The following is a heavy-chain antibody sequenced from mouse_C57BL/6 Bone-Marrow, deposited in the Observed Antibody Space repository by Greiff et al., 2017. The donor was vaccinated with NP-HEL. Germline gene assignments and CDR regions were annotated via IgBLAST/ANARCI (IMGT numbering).Heavy chain of an antibody. CDR1: GFTFTSYT. CDR2: INPSSGYT. V-gene: IGHV1-4*01. D-gene: IGHD1-1*01. CDR3: ARRRVVDGYWYFDV. J-gene: IGHJ1*03. Sequence: QVQLQQSGAELARPGASVKMSCKASGFTFTSYTMHWVIQRPGQGLEWIGYINPSSGYTKYNQKFKDKATLTADKSSSTAYMQLSSLTSEDSAVYYCARRRVVDGYWYFDVWGTGTTVTVSS.